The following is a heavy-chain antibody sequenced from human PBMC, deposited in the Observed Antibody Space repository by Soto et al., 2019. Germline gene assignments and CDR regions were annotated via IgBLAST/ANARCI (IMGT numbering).Heavy chain of an antibody. J-gene: IGHJ6*02. CDR3: ARDRIPTGMDA. V-gene: IGHV3-66*01. Sequence: PGGSLRLSCAASGFTVSSNYMSWVRQAPGKGLEWVSVIYNGGSTYYADSVKGRFTISRDNSKNTLYLQMNSLRAEDTAVYYCARDRIPTGMDAWGQGTTVTVSS. CDR2: IYNGGST. CDR1: GFTVSSNY.